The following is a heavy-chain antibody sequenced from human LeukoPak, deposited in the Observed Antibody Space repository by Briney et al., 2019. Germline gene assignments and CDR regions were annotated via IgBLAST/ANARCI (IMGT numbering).Heavy chain of an antibody. Sequence: ASVKVSCKASGYXFTGYYIHWLRHAPGQGLEWMGWINPNSGGTNYAQKFQGRVTLTRDTSISTAYMELSRLRSDDTAVYYCARAIFVGYSGFDYWGQGTLVTVSS. J-gene: IGHJ4*02. CDR2: INPNSGGT. D-gene: IGHD1-26*01. V-gene: IGHV1-2*02. CDR1: GYXFTGYY. CDR3: ARAIFVGYSGFDY.